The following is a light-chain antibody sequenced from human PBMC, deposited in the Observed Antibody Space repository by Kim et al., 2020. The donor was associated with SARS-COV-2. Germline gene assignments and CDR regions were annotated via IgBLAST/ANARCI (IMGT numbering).Light chain of an antibody. J-gene: IGKJ4*01. Sequence: DIQMTQFPSSLSASVGDRVTITCQASQDISNSLSWYQQRPGKAPSLLIYEASHLQTGVPSRFTGSRYGTDFTLTITSLQPGDVGTYYCKHYDTNASLFFGGGTKVDIK. V-gene: IGKV1-33*01. CDR3: KHYDTNASLF. CDR2: EAS. CDR1: QDISNS.